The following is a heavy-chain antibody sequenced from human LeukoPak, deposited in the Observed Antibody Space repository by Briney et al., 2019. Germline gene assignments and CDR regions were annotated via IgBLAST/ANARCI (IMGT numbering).Heavy chain of an antibody. CDR1: GFIFSSYG. D-gene: IGHD5-18*01. Sequence: GGSLRLSCAASGFIFSSYGMHWVRQAPGKGLEWVAVISYDGSNKYYADSVKGRFTISRDNSKNTLYLQMNSLRAEDTAVYYCAKDYSYGFDYWGQGTLVTVSS. J-gene: IGHJ4*02. V-gene: IGHV3-30*18. CDR2: ISYDGSNK. CDR3: AKDYSYGFDY.